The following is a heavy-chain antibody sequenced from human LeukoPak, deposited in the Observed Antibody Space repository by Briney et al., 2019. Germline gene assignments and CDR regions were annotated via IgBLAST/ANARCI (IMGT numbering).Heavy chain of an antibody. D-gene: IGHD1-26*01. CDR2: ISAYNGDK. J-gene: IGHJ4*02. CDR1: GYTFSSYG. CDR3: ARDLTTYGQRSFFDY. Sequence: ASVKVSCKASGYTFSSYGITWVRQAPGQGLEWMGWISAYNGDKDYAQKFQGRITMTTDTSAPTAYLELRSLRSDDTALYYCARDLTTYGQRSFFDYWGRGTLVTVSS. V-gene: IGHV1-18*01.